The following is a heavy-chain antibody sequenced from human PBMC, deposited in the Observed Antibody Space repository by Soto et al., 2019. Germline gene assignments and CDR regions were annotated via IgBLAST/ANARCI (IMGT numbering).Heavy chain of an antibody. D-gene: IGHD3-9*01. V-gene: IGHV1-2*04. CDR2: INPNSGGT. J-gene: IGHJ3*02. CDR3: ARDPYDRVDAFDI. Sequence: ASVKVSCKASGYTFTGYYMHWVRQAPGQGLEWMGWINPNSGGTNYAQKFQGWVTMTRDTSISTAYMELSRLRSDDTAVYYCARDPYDRVDAFDIWGQGTMVTVSS. CDR1: GYTFTGYY.